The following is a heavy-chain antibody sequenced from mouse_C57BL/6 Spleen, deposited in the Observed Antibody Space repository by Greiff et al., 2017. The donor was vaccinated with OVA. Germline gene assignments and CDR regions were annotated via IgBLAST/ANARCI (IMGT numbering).Heavy chain of an antibody. V-gene: IGHV1-64*01. CDR3: AREDVITTDWYFDV. CDR2: IHPNSGST. CDR1: GYTFTSYW. D-gene: IGHD1-1*01. J-gene: IGHJ1*03. Sequence: QVQLQQPGAELVKPGASVKLSCKASGYTFTSYWMHWVKQRPGQGLEWIGMIHPNSGSTNSNEKFKSKATLTVDKSSRTAYLQLSSLTSEDSAVYCCAREDVITTDWYFDVWGTGTTVTVSS.